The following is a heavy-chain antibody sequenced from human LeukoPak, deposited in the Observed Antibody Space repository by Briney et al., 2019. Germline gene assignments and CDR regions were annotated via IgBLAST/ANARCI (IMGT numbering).Heavy chain of an antibody. CDR3: ASSSWSTGTSDY. V-gene: IGHV4-34*01. Sequence: SETLSLTCAVYGGSFSGYYWSWIRQPPGKGLEWIGEINHSGSTNYNPSLKSRVTISVDTSKNQFSLKLSPVTAADTAVYYCASSSWSTGTSDYWGQGTLVTVSS. CDR1: GGSFSGYY. CDR2: INHSGST. D-gene: IGHD6-13*01. J-gene: IGHJ4*02.